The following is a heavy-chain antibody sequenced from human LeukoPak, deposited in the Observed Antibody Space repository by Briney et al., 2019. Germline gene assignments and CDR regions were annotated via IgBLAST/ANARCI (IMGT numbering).Heavy chain of an antibody. CDR2: ISSSSSYI. D-gene: IGHD3-10*01. V-gene: IGHV3-21*01. J-gene: IGHJ4*02. CDR3: ARDKNLLWFGASDY. CDR1: GFTFSSYS. Sequence: PGGSLRLSCAASGFTFSSYSMNWVRQAPGKGLEWVSSISSSSSYIYYADSVKGRFTISRDNAKNSLYLQMNSLRAEDTAVYYCARDKNLLWFGASDYWGQGTLVTVSS.